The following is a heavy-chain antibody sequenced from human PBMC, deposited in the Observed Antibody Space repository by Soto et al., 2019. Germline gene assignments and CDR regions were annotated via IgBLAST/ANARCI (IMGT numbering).Heavy chain of an antibody. Sequence: PGGSVRLSCAASGFTFSSYAMTWVRQAPRKGLECVTGISGNGGTTYYADSVKGRYTISRDNSENKLYLQMNSLRAEDTAVYYCASELWFGEFYYYYYMDVWGKGTTVTVSS. CDR2: ISGNGGTT. J-gene: IGHJ6*03. CDR1: GFTFSSYA. V-gene: IGHV3-23*01. CDR3: ASELWFGEFYYYYYMDV. D-gene: IGHD3-10*01.